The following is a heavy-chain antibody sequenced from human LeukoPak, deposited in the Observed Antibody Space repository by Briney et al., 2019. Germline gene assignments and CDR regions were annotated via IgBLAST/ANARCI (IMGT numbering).Heavy chain of an antibody. CDR1: GFTFSSYG. Sequence: QPGGSLRLSCAASGFTFSSYGMHWVRQAPGKGLEWVSAISGSGGSTYYADSVKGRFTISRDNSKNTLYLQMNSLRAEDTAVYYCARTKSRRYAHIPYYFDYWGQGTLVTVSS. D-gene: IGHD2-2*01. CDR2: ISGSGGST. J-gene: IGHJ4*02. V-gene: IGHV3-23*01. CDR3: ARTKSRRYAHIPYYFDY.